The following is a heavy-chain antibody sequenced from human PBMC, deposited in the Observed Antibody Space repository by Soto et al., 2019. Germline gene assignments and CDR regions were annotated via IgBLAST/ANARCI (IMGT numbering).Heavy chain of an antibody. CDR2: ISGSGGST. CDR3: AKDDYSNYGVMDYYYGMDV. V-gene: IGHV3-23*01. Sequence: PGGSLRLSCAASGFTFSSYAMSWLRQAPGKGLEWVSAISGSGGSTYYADSVKGRFTISRDNSKNTLYLQMNSLRAEDTAVYYCAKDDYSNYGVMDYYYGMDVWGQGXTVTVSS. J-gene: IGHJ6*02. CDR1: GFTFSSYA. D-gene: IGHD4-4*01.